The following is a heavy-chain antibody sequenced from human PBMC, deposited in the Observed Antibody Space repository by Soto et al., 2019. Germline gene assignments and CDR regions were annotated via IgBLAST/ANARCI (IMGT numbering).Heavy chain of an antibody. CDR1: GYTFTGYY. D-gene: IGHD3-10*01. V-gene: IGHV1-2*04. CDR2: INPNSGGT. CDR3: ARDILGDFGESLYYYYYGMDV. J-gene: IGHJ6*02. Sequence: GASVKVSCKASGYTFTGYYMHWVRQAPGQGLEWMGWINPNSGGTNYAQKFQGWVTMTRDTSISTAYMELSRLRSDDTAVYYCARDILGDFGESLYYYYYGMDVWGQGTTVTVSS.